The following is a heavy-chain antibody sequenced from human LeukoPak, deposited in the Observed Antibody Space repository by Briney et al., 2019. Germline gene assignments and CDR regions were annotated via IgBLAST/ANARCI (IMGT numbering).Heavy chain of an antibody. J-gene: IGHJ5*02. Sequence: SETLSLTCTVSGGSISSYYWSWIRQPPGKGLDWIAYIQNSGSTNYNPSLKSRVTMSVDTSKNQFSLNLSSVTAADTAVYYCARNYYDSGGYLHNWFDPWGQGNLVTVSS. D-gene: IGHD3-22*01. CDR1: GGSISSYY. V-gene: IGHV4-59*01. CDR3: ARNYYDSGGYLHNWFDP. CDR2: IQNSGST.